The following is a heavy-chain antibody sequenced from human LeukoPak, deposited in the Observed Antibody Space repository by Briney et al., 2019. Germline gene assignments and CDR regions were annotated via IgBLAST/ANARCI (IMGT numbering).Heavy chain of an antibody. CDR2: IIPNSGGT. CDR3: AGSTYYYGSGTN. V-gene: IGHV1-2*02. Sequence: ASVKVSCKASGYTFTGYYIHWVRQAPGQGLEWMGWIIPNSGGTNYAQKFQGRVTMTRDTSISTAYMELSRLRSDDTAVYYCAGSTYYYGSGTNWGQGTLVTVSS. CDR1: GYTFTGYY. D-gene: IGHD3-10*01. J-gene: IGHJ4*02.